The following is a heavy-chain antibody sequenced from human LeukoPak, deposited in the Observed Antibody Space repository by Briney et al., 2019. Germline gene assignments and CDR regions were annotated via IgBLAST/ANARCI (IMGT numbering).Heavy chain of an antibody. V-gene: IGHV4-61*02. CDR2: IYTSGST. D-gene: IGHD3-10*01. Sequence: PSETLSFTCTVSGGSISSGSYYWSWIRQPAGKGLEWIGRIYTSGSTNCNPSLKSRVTISVDTSKNQFSLKLSSVTAADTAVYYCASSHRGYYGSGSFDYWGQGTLVTVSS. CDR3: ASSHRGYYGSGSFDY. CDR1: GGSISSGSYY. J-gene: IGHJ4*02.